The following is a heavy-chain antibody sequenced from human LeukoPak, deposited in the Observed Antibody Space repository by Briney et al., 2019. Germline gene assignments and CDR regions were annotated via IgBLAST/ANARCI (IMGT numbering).Heavy chain of an antibody. V-gene: IGHV3-30*03. CDR1: GFTFSSYS. J-gene: IGHJ6*02. Sequence: GGSLRLSCAASGFTFSSYSMNWVRQTPGKELEWVAGISDDDGRNKYYADSVKGRFTISRDNSRNTLYLQMNSLRAEDTAVYYCARDLGASYYNAMDVWGPGTTVTVSS. CDR2: ISDDDGRNK. CDR3: ARDLGASYYNAMDV.